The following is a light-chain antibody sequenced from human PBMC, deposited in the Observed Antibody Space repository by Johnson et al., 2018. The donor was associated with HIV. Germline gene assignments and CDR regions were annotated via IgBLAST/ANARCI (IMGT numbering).Light chain of an antibody. Sequence: QSVLTQPPSVSAAPGQTVNISCSGNVSNIESYFVSWYQQLPGAAPTLLIYEDNKRPSGIPDRFSGSKSGETATLGITGLQTGDEADYYCGTWDSSLSDYVFGTGTKVTVL. CDR2: EDN. CDR3: GTWDSSLSDYV. J-gene: IGLJ1*01. V-gene: IGLV1-51*02. CDR1: VSNIESYF.